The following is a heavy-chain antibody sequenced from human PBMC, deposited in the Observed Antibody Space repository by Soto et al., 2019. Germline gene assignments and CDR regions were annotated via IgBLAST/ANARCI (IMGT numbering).Heavy chain of an antibody. D-gene: IGHD3-16*01. CDR3: AGDNLAFQGAFDL. Sequence: GGSLRLSCAASGFFFSDFQFNWFRQAPGGGLEWLSSITGTSAFTEYAESIEGRFTISRDNPNKLLFLHMDNLRPEDTAVYYCAGDNLAFQGAFDLWGQGTLVTVSS. V-gene: IGHV3-21*01. CDR2: ITGTSAFT. J-gene: IGHJ4*02. CDR1: GFFFSDFQ.